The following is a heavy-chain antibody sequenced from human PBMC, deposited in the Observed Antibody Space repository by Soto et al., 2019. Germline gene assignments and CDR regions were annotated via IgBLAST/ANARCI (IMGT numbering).Heavy chain of an antibody. CDR3: ARVRWVNYYYMDV. CDR2: IYDSGST. Sequence: PSETLSLTCTVSGGSISSFYWSWIRQPPGKGLEWIGYIYDSGSTNYNPSLKSRVTISVDTSKNQFSLKLSSVTAADTAVYYCARVRWVNYYYMDVWGKGNTVTGSS. V-gene: IGHV4-59*08. D-gene: IGHD1-26*01. J-gene: IGHJ6*03. CDR1: GGSISSFY.